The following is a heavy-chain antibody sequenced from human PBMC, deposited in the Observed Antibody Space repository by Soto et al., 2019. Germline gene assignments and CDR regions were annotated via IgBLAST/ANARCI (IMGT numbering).Heavy chain of an antibody. J-gene: IGHJ5*02. CDR1: GYNFPSYG. CDR2: ITVYNGNT. V-gene: IGHV1-18*01. D-gene: IGHD3-16*01. Sequence: VASVKVSCKASGYNFPSYGLSWVRQAPGQGLEWMGWITVYNGNTYYSQKFQGRVTMTTDTSTSTAYMELRSLTSDDTAVYYCARGGDYGNWLDPWGQGTLVTVSS. CDR3: ARGGDYGNWLDP.